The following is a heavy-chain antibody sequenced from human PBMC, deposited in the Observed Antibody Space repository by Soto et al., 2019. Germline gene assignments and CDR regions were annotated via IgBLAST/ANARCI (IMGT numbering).Heavy chain of an antibody. Sequence: GESLKISCKASGYTFTSYCIGWVRQMPWKGLEWMGFIYPGDSDARYSPSFEGQVTISVDKSINTAYLRWNSLKASDTAIYYCARQPDYNILTGYLYYFDYWGQGTPVTV. CDR2: IYPGDSDA. CDR1: GYTFTSYC. V-gene: IGHV5-51*01. J-gene: IGHJ4*02. D-gene: IGHD3-9*01. CDR3: ARQPDYNILTGYLYYFDY.